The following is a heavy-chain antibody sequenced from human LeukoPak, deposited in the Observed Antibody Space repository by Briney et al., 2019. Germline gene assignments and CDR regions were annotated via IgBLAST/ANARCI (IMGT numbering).Heavy chain of an antibody. Sequence: SETLSLTCAVYGGSFSGYYWSWIRQPPGKGLEWIGEINHSGSTNYNPSLKSRVTISVDTSKNQFSLKLSSVTAADTAVYYCARLGSSWYAVGFDYWGQGTLVTVSS. CDR2: INHSGST. CDR3: ARLGSSWYAVGFDY. V-gene: IGHV4-34*01. CDR1: GGSFSGYY. D-gene: IGHD6-13*01. J-gene: IGHJ4*02.